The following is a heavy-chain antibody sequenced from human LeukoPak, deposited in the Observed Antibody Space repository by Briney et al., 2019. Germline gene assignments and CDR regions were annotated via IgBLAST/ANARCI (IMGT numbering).Heavy chain of an antibody. CDR1: GFTFSSYA. CDR2: ISGSGGST. V-gene: IGHV3-23*01. J-gene: IGHJ6*03. Sequence: GGSLRLSCAASGFTFSSYAMSWVRQAPGKGLEWVSAISGSGGSTYYADSVKGRFTISRDNSKNTLYLQMNSLRAEDTAVYYCEKRGKAARPTYYYDMDAWGRGTTVTGSS. CDR3: EKRGKAARPTYYYDMDA. D-gene: IGHD6-6*01.